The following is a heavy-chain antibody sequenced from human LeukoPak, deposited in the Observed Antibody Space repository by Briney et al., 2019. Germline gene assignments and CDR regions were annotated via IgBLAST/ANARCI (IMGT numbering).Heavy chain of an antibody. V-gene: IGHV1-18*01. CDR3: ARGVFDIVVVPAASPFDY. D-gene: IGHD2-2*01. Sequence: ASVKVSCKASGYTLTSYGISWVRQAPGQGLEWMGWISAYNGNTNYAQKLQGRVTMTTDTSTSTAYMELRSLRSDDTAVYYCARGVFDIVVVPAASPFDYWGQGTLVTVSS. CDR2: ISAYNGNT. CDR1: GYTLTSYG. J-gene: IGHJ4*02.